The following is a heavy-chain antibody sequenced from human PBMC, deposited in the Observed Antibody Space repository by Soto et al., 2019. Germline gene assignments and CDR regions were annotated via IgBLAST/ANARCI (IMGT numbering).Heavy chain of an antibody. D-gene: IGHD3-3*01. V-gene: IGHV3-23*01. CDR2: ISGSADVT. J-gene: IGHJ5*02. CDR3: ARKATSAPFWQWFDP. Sequence: GGSLRHSCAASGVTFISYAMSWVRQATGKGLEWVTTISGSADVTHYADFVEGRFTISRDNSKNTLYLQMNSLRAEDTAIYYCARKATSAPFWQWFDPWGQGTLVTVSS. CDR1: GVTFISYA.